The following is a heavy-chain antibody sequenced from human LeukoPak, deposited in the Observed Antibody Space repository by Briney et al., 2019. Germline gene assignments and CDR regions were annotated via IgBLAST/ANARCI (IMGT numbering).Heavy chain of an antibody. CDR1: GGTFSSYA. J-gene: IGHJ1*01. CDR2: IIPIFGTA. Sequence: ASVKVSCKASGGTFSSYAISWVRQAPGQGLEWMGGIIPIFGTANFAQKFQGRVTITADESTSTAYMELSSLRSEDTAVYYCARNGLAYCGGDCYSGYFQHWGQGTLVTVSS. V-gene: IGHV1-69*13. D-gene: IGHD2-21*02. CDR3: ARNGLAYCGGDCYSGYFQH.